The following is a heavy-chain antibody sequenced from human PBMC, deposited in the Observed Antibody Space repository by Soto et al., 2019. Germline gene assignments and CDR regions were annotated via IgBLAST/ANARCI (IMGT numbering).Heavy chain of an antibody. J-gene: IGHJ4*02. CDR1: GDSISNYY. Sequence: SETLSLTCTVSGDSISNYYWSWIRQPPGKGLEWIGEISQSGNTNYSPSLKSRVSISIDTSKKQFSLNLASVSAADTAVYYCARAPKVSGSSQTRPDFWGQGTLVTVSS. D-gene: IGHD6-6*01. CDR3: ARAPKVSGSSQTRPDF. V-gene: IGHV4-34*01. CDR2: ISQSGNT.